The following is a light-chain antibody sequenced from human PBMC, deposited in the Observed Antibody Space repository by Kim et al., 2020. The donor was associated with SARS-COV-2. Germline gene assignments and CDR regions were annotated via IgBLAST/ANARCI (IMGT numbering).Light chain of an antibody. Sequence: SVSPGQTASITCSGDKLGDKYAFWYQQKPGQSPVLVMYQDNKRPSGIPERFSGSNSGNTATLTISGTQALDEADYYCQAWDSSTWVFGGGTKLTVL. CDR1: KLGDKY. CDR2: QDN. J-gene: IGLJ3*02. V-gene: IGLV3-1*01. CDR3: QAWDSSTWV.